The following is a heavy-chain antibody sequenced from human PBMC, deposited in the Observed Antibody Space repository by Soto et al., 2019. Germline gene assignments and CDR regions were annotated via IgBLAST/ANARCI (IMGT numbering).Heavy chain of an antibody. Sequence: SVKVSCKASGGTFSSYAISWVRQAPGQGLEWMGGIIPIFGTANYAQKFQGRVTITADESTSTAYMELSSLRSEDTAVYYCARDRTFLGYSSSEGFDPWGQGTLVTVSS. J-gene: IGHJ5*02. CDR2: IIPIFGTA. CDR1: GGTFSSYA. V-gene: IGHV1-69*13. D-gene: IGHD6-6*01. CDR3: ARDRTFLGYSSSEGFDP.